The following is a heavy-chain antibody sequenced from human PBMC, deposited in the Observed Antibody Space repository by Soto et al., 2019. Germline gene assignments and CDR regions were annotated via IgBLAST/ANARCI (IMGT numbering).Heavy chain of an antibody. Sequence: PSETLSLTCAVYGGSFSGYYWSWIRQPPGKGLEWIGEINHSGSTNYNPSLESRVTISVDTSKNQFSLKLSSVTAADTAVYYCARGESTVTTYRFDYWGQGTLVTVSS. D-gene: IGHD4-17*01. CDR2: INHSGST. V-gene: IGHV4-34*01. J-gene: IGHJ4*02. CDR3: ARGESTVTTYRFDY. CDR1: GGSFSGYY.